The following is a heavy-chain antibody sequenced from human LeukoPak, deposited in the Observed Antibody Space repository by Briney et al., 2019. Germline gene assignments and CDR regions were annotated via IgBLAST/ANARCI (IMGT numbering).Heavy chain of an antibody. Sequence: GASVKVSCKASGYTFTGYYMHWVRQAPGQGLEWMGWINPNSGGTNYAQKFQGRVTMTRDTSISTAYMELSSLRSEDTAVYYCARDGYTNDAFDIWGQGTMVTVSS. D-gene: IGHD5-24*01. V-gene: IGHV1-2*02. CDR1: GYTFTGYY. J-gene: IGHJ3*02. CDR2: INPNSGGT. CDR3: ARDGYTNDAFDI.